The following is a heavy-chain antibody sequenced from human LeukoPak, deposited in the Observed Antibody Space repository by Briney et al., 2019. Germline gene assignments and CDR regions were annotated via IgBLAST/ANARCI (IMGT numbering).Heavy chain of an antibody. J-gene: IGHJ6*03. CDR2: INHSGST. CDR1: GVSFSGYY. CDR3: ARGPGYSYGSSYYYMDV. V-gene: IGHV4-34*01. Sequence: SETLSLTCAVYGVSFSGYYWSWIRQPPGKGLEWIGEINHSGSTNYNPSLKSRVTISVDTSKNQFSLKLTSVTAADTAVYYCARGPGYSYGSSYYYMDVWGKGTTVTVSS. D-gene: IGHD5-18*01.